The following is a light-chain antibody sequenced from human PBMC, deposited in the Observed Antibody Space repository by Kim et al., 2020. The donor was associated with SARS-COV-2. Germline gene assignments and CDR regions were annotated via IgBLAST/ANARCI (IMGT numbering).Light chain of an antibody. CDR1: RSNIGSNP. CDR2: SDD. CDR3: GTWDDSLHGWV. V-gene: IGLV1-44*01. J-gene: IGLJ3*02. Sequence: ELTQPPSASGTPGQRIPISCSGSRSNIGSNPVTWYQQLPGTAPRLLIHSDDQRPSGVPDRFSGSKSGTSASLAISGLQSDDEADYYCGTWDDSLHGWVFGGGTQLTVL.